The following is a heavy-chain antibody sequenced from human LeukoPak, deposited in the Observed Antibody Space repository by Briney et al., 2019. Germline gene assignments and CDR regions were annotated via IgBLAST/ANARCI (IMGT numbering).Heavy chain of an antibody. Sequence: GGSLRLSCAASGFTFSSYWMHWVRQAPGKGLVRVSRINTDGSSTSYADSVKGRFTISRDNAKNTLYLQMNSLRAEDTAVYYCARDLGTSHYSFDYWGQGTLVTVSS. J-gene: IGHJ4*02. V-gene: IGHV3-74*01. CDR1: GFTFSSYW. CDR2: INTDGSST. CDR3: ARDLGTSHYSFDY.